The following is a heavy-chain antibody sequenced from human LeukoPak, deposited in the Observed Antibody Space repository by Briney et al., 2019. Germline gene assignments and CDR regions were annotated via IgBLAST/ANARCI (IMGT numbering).Heavy chain of an antibody. J-gene: IGHJ4*02. D-gene: IGHD3-3*01. V-gene: IGHV3-48*04. CDR3: AREGMDHDFWSGYY. Sequence: PGGSLRLSCAASGFTFSSYSMNWVRQAPGKGLEWVSYISSSSSTIYYADSVKGRFTISRDNAKNSLYLQMNSLRAEDTAVYYCAREGMDHDFWSGYYWGQGTLVTVSS. CDR2: ISSSSSTI. CDR1: GFTFSSYS.